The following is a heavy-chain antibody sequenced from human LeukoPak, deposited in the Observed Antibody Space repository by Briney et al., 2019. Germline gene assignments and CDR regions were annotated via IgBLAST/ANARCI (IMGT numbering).Heavy chain of an antibody. J-gene: IGHJ6*02. V-gene: IGHV1-2*04. CDR1: GYTFTSYD. D-gene: IGHD6-13*01. CDR3: ARDWVAAAGSYYYYYGMDV. Sequence: ASVKVSCKASGYTFTSYDINWVRQATGQGLEWMGWINPNSGGTNYAQKFQGWVTMTRDTSISTAYMELSRLRSDDTAVYYCARDWVAAAGSYYYYYGMDVWGQGTTVTVSS. CDR2: INPNSGGT.